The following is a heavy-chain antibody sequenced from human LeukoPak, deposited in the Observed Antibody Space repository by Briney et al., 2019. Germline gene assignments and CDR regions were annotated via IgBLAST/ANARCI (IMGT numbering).Heavy chain of an antibody. CDR1: GYTFTGYG. Sequence: RGASVKVSCKASGYTFTGYGISWVRQAPGQGLEWMGWINPNSGGTNYAQKFQGWVTMTRDTSISTAYMELSGLRSDDTAVYYCARGGLYCGGDCAGEDAFDIWGQGTMVTVSS. CDR2: INPNSGGT. J-gene: IGHJ3*02. V-gene: IGHV1-2*04. CDR3: ARGGLYCGGDCAGEDAFDI. D-gene: IGHD2-21*02.